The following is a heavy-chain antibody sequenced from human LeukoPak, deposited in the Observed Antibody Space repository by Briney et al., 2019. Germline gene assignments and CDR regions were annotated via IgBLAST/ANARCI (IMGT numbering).Heavy chain of an antibody. CDR3: ATDIAVAGTVGFDY. Sequence: GGSLRLSCAASGFTFSSYWMSWVRQAPGKGLEWVANIKQDGGEKYYVDSVKGRFTISRDNAKNSLYLQMDSLRAEDTAVYYCATDIAVAGTVGFDYWGQGTLVTVSS. V-gene: IGHV3-7*01. CDR2: IKQDGGEK. CDR1: GFTFSSYW. J-gene: IGHJ4*02. D-gene: IGHD6-19*01.